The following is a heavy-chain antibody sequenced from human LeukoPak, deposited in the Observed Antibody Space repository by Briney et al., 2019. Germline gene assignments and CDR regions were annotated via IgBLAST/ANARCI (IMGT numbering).Heavy chain of an antibody. J-gene: IGHJ4*02. V-gene: IGHV1-69*05. D-gene: IGHD6-13*01. Sequence: ASVKVSCKASGGTFGSYAISWVRQAPGQGLEWMGGIIPIFGTANYAQKFQGRVTITTDESTSTAYMELSSLRSEDTAVYYCARGGIAAAGTALDYWGQGTLVTVSS. CDR1: GGTFGSYA. CDR3: ARGGIAAAGTALDY. CDR2: IIPIFGTA.